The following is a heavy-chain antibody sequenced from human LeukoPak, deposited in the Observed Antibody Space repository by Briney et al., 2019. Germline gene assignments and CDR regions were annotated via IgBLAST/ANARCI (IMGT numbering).Heavy chain of an antibody. V-gene: IGHV3-73*01. CDR1: GFTFSGSA. CDR2: IRSKANSYAT. Sequence: GGSLLLSCAASGFTFSGSAMHWVRQASGKGLEWVGRIRSKANSYATAYAASVKGRFTISRDDSKNTAYLQMNSLKTEDTAVYYCTSLFGYSSGWYPHRPFDYWGQGTLVTVSS. D-gene: IGHD6-19*01. CDR3: TSLFGYSSGWYPHRPFDY. J-gene: IGHJ4*02.